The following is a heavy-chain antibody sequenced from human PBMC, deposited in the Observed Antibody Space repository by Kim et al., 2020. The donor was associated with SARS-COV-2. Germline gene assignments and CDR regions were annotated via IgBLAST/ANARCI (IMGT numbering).Heavy chain of an antibody. CDR1: GFTFSSYG. V-gene: IGHV3-30*18. Sequence: GGSLRLSCAASGFTFSSYGMHWVRQAPGKGLEWVAVISYDGSNKYYADSVKGRFTISRDNSKNTLYLQMNSLRAEDTAVYYCAKDRGTGEAGTLDYWGQG. CDR2: ISYDGSNK. D-gene: IGHD6-13*01. CDR3: AKDRGTGEAGTLDY. J-gene: IGHJ4*02.